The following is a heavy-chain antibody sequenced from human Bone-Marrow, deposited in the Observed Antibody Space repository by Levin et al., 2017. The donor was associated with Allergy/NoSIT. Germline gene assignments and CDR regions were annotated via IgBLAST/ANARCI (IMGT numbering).Heavy chain of an antibody. CDR1: GFTFNNYA. CDR2: FSSGGGDR. Sequence: RAGGSLRLSCAASGFTFNNYAMSWVRQAPGKGLEWVSGFSSGGGDRYYADSVKGRFTISRDYSKDTLYLQMNSLRAEDTAVYYCAKVSKMSITTGFINWGPKKIGQSPDAFDIWGQGTLVTVSS. J-gene: IGHJ3*02. CDR3: AKVSKMSITTGFINWGPKKIGQSPDAFDI. V-gene: IGHV3-23*01. D-gene: IGHD7-27*01.